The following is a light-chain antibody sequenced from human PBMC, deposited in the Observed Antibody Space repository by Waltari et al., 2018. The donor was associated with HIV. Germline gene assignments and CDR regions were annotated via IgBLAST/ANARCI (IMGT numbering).Light chain of an antibody. CDR1: SSDVGGYNY. CDR3: SSYTSSSTLEV. CDR2: DVS. V-gene: IGLV2-14*03. Sequence: QSALTQPASVSGSPGQSITISCTGTSSDVGGYNYVSGYQQHPGKPPKLMIYDVSNRPSGVSNRFSGSKSGNTASLTISGLQAEDEADYYCSSYTSSSTLEVFGGGTKLTVL. J-gene: IGLJ3*02.